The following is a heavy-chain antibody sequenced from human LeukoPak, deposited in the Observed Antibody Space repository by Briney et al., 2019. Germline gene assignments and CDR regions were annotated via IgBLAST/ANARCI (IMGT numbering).Heavy chain of an antibody. V-gene: IGHV3-7*01. Sequence: GGSLRLSCVASGFTFRTYWMNWFRRAPGKGLEWVGNIYDDGREVNYVDSVRGRFIISRDNAKDSLYLQMNSLRVDDTAMYYCAIDRLSYDWSDYRFHYWGQGARVTVPS. CDR1: GFTFRTYW. D-gene: IGHD3-22*01. CDR2: IYDDGREV. CDR3: AIDRLSYDWSDYRFHY. J-gene: IGHJ4*01.